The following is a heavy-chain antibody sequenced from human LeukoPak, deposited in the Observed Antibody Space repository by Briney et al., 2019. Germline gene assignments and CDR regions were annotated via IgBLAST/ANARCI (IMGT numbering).Heavy chain of an antibody. Sequence: PSGTLSLTCAVSGGSIISTNWWSWVRQPPGKGLEWIGEIYHTGSTSYNPSLKSRVTISVDKSKNQFSLKLISVTAADTAVYYCARRLRYFDTNQNWFDPWGQGALVTVSS. CDR1: GGSIISTNW. V-gene: IGHV4-4*02. CDR3: ARRLRYFDTNQNWFDP. CDR2: IYHTGST. D-gene: IGHD3-9*01. J-gene: IGHJ5*02.